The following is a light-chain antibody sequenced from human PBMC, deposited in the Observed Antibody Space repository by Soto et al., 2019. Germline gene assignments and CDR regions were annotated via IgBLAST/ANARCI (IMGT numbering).Light chain of an antibody. Sequence: QSALTQPASVSGSPGQSITISCTGTSSDVGGYNYVSWYQQHPGKAPKLMIYDVSNRPSGVSNRFSGSKSGNTASLTISGLQAEDEADYYCSSYTSSSTLLYVFGTRTKVTVL. CDR2: DVS. CDR1: SSDVGGYNY. V-gene: IGLV2-14*01. CDR3: SSYTSSSTLLYV. J-gene: IGLJ1*01.